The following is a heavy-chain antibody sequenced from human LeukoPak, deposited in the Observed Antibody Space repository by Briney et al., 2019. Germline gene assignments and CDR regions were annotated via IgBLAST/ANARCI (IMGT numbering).Heavy chain of an antibody. CDR1: GFSFTTYW. Sequence: QPGGSLRLSCAASGFSFTTYWMNWVRQAPGKGLEWVANIKQDGSEKYYVDSVKGRFTISRDNAKNLLYLQMNSLSAEDTAVYYCARGGITGIYWGQGTLVTASS. D-gene: IGHD1-20*01. J-gene: IGHJ4*02. CDR2: IKQDGSEK. CDR3: ARGGITGIY. V-gene: IGHV3-7*01.